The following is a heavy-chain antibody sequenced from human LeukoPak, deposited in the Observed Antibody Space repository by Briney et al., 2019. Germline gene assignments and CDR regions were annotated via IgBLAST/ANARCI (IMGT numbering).Heavy chain of an antibody. J-gene: IGHJ3*02. V-gene: IGHV3-49*04. CDR3: TRAIKRQSTMIVVVIGEEDAFDI. D-gene: IGHD3-22*01. CDR1: GFTFGDYA. CDR2: IRSKAYGGTT. Sequence: GRSLRLSCTASGFTFGDYAMSWVHQAPGKGLEWVGFIRSKAYGGTTEYAASVKGRFTISRDDSKSIAYLQMNSLKTEDTAVYYCTRAIKRQSTMIVVVIGEEDAFDIWGQGTMVTVSS.